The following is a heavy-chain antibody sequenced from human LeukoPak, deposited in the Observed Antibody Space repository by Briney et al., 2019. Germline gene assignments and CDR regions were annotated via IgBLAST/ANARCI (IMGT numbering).Heavy chain of an antibody. CDR3: ARLPVAGTEYFDY. CDR2: INTNTGNP. V-gene: IGHV7-4-1*01. CDR1: GYTFTTYA. Sequence: ASVKVSCKASGYTFTTYAMNWVRQAPGRGLEWMGWINTNTGNPTYAQGFTGRFVFSLDTSVSTAYLQIGSLKAEDTAVYYCARLPVAGTEYFDYWGQGTLVTVSS. D-gene: IGHD6-19*01. J-gene: IGHJ4*02.